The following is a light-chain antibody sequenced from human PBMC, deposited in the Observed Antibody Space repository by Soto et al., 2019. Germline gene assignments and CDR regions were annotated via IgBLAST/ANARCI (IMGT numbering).Light chain of an antibody. V-gene: IGKV3-15*01. CDR1: QSVSNN. Sequence: EIVLTQYPCTLSLSPGERSSLSCRASQSVSNNYLAWYQQKPGQAPRLLIYGASTRATGIPARFSGSGSGTEFTLTISSLQSEDFAVYFCQQYDNWPRTFGQGTKVDIK. J-gene: IGKJ1*01. CDR3: QQYDNWPRT. CDR2: GAS.